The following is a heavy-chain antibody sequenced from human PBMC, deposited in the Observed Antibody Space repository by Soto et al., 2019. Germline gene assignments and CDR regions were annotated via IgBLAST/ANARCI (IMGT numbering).Heavy chain of an antibody. CDR1: GFSFSSYS. J-gene: IGHJ3*02. D-gene: IGHD5-18*01. CDR3: AKSWGDTWQESAFDI. Sequence: EVQLLESGGDLRQPGGSLRLSCAASGFSFSSYSMSWVRHVPGKGLQCVSGMSATGGSTYYADTVKGRFTTSRDNSRKTMYLQMISLRADDTTVYYSAKSWGDTWQESAFDIWGLGTMVTVSA. V-gene: IGHV3-23*01. CDR2: MSATGGST.